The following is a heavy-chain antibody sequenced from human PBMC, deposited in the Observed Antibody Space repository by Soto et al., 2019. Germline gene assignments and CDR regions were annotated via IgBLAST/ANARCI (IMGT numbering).Heavy chain of an antibody. J-gene: IGHJ5*02. CDR3: AANYYDILTGYNWFDP. CDR2: IVVGSGNT. Sequence: SVKVSCKASGFTFTSSAMQWVRQARGQRLEWIGWIVVGSGNTNYAQKFQERVTITRDMSTSTAYMELSSLRSEDTAVYYCAANYYDILTGYNWFDPWGQGILVTVSS. V-gene: IGHV1-58*02. D-gene: IGHD3-9*01. CDR1: GFTFTSSA.